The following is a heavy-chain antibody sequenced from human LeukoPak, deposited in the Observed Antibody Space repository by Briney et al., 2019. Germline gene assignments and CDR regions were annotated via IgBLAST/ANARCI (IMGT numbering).Heavy chain of an antibody. V-gene: IGHV4-59*11. CDR1: GGSLTTHY. Sequence: TSETLSLTCNASGGSLTTHYWSWVRQSPDKGLEWIGQVYHTGSTHYNPSLRSRFTISVDTSKNKLFLTLTSVTAADTAIYYCAREGRWGMKYYFDSWGPGTRVIVSS. CDR2: VYHTGST. CDR3: AREGRWGMKYYFDS. D-gene: IGHD4-23*01. J-gene: IGHJ4*02.